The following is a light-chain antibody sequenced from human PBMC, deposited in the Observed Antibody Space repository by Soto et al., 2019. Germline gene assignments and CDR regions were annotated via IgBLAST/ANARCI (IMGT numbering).Light chain of an antibody. CDR2: DLS. CDR1: SSDVGGNKY. J-gene: IGLJ1*01. Sequence: QSALTQPASVSGSPGQSITISCTGSSSDVGGNKYVSWYQQYPGKAPKLMICDLSNRPSGVSNRFSGSKSGNTASLTISGLQAEDEADYYCSAFTGTTYVFGTGTKVTV. V-gene: IGLV2-14*01. CDR3: SAFTGTTYV.